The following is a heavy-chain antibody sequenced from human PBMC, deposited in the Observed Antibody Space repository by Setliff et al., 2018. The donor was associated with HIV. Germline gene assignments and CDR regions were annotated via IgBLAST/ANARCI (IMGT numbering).Heavy chain of an antibody. CDR1: GYTFTVNH. CDR2: ISPDSGDT. D-gene: IGHD3-10*01. J-gene: IGHJ4*02. CDR3: ARDAGAPGRGNPLDY. V-gene: IGHV1-2*02. Sequence: GASVNVSCKTSGYTFTVNHLHWVRQAPGQGVEWVGKISPDSGDTFYAQKFQGRVTLTRDTSITTAYMELSTLRDDDTAVYYCARDAGAPGRGNPLDYWGQGTLVTVSS.